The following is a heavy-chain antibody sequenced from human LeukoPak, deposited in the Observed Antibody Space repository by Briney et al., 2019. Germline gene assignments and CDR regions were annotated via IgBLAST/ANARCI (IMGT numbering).Heavy chain of an antibody. D-gene: IGHD2-15*01. J-gene: IGHJ4*02. CDR2: VDPTDPDV. Sequence: GESLQIPSRTSGFFLVTNWHARVRQKPGKGLEWMGIVDPTDPDVAYSPSFQGHVTMSTDTSISTVYLQWSSLEASDTAVYFCASRARYGSRFPLDFWGQGTVVTVSS. V-gene: IGHV5-10-1*01. CDR3: ASRARYGSRFPLDF. CDR1: GFFLVTNW.